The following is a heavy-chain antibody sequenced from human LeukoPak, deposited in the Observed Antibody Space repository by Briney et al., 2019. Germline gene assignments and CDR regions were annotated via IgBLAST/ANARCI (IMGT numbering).Heavy chain of an antibody. CDR2: IYYSGSI. D-gene: IGHD6-19*01. CDR3: ARLSRNPGYSSGWPYFDY. Sequence: SETLSLTCTVSVGPISSSSYYWGWIRQPPGKGLEWIGCIYYSGSIYYNPSLKSRVTICVDPSKNHFSLKLSSVTAADTAVYYCARLSRNPGYSSGWPYFDYWGQGTLVTVSS. J-gene: IGHJ4*02. V-gene: IGHV4-39*01. CDR1: VGPISSSSYY.